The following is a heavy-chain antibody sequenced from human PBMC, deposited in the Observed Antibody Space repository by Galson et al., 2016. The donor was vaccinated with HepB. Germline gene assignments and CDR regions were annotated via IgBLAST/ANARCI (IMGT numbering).Heavy chain of an antibody. J-gene: IGHJ4*02. CDR1: GYSFSSSW. V-gene: IGHV5-51*01. Sequence: QSGAEVKKPGESLKISCKGSGYSFSSSWIGWVRQVPGKGLEWMGVIYPGDSETRYSPPFQGHVTISVEKAISTTYLQWSSLKASDSGVYFCVRRSSGWSVHFDFWGQGTLVTVSS. CDR3: VRRSSGWSVHFDF. CDR2: IYPGDSET. D-gene: IGHD6-19*01.